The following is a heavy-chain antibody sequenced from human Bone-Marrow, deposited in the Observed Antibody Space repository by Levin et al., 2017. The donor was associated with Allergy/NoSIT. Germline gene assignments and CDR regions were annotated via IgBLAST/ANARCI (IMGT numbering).Heavy chain of an antibody. Sequence: SCAASGFTFDDYAMHWVRQGPGRGLEWVSGINWNSGSIAYADSVKGRFTISRDNAKNSLYLQMNSLRPEDTALYYCAKMEQQLVQGAFDHWGQGTLVTVSS. V-gene: IGHV3-9*01. D-gene: IGHD6-13*01. CDR2: INWNSGSI. CDR3: AKMEQQLVQGAFDH. CDR1: GFTFDDYA. J-gene: IGHJ1*01.